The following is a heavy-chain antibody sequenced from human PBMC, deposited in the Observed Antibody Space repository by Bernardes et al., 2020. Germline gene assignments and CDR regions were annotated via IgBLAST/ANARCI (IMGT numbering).Heavy chain of an antibody. CDR1: GYSFSNYV. D-gene: IGHD3-3*01. J-gene: IGHJ2*01. Sequence: ASVKVSCKASGYSFSNYVMHWVRQAPGQSLEWMGWVNAGNGRTTYSQKFQGRVTLTRDTTARTAYMELNSLKSEDTAVYFCARGPRTTYGVIVGWYLELWGRGTLVTVSA. V-gene: IGHV1-3*01. CDR3: ARGPRTTYGVIVGWYLEL. CDR2: VNAGNGRT.